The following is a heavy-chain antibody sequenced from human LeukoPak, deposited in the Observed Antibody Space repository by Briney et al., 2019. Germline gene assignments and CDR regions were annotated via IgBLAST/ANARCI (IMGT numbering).Heavy chain of an antibody. D-gene: IGHD6-19*01. CDR3: AMKPVAGEGFDY. CDR2: IYSGGST. J-gene: IGHJ4*02. CDR1: GFTFGDYA. V-gene: IGHV3-53*01. Sequence: GGSLRLSCTTSGFTFGDYAMSWFRQAPGKGLEWVSVIYSGGSTYYADSVKGRFTISRDNSKNTLYLQMNSLRAEDTAVYYCAMKPVAGEGFDYWGQGTLVTVSS.